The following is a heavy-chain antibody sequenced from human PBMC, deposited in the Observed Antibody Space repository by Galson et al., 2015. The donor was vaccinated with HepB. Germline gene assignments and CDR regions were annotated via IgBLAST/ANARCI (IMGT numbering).Heavy chain of an antibody. Sequence: SLRLSCAASGFTFDDYAMHWVRQVPGKGLEWVSGISRKSGNIGYAESVKGRLTISRDNARNTLYLQMNSLRIEDTALYYCAKDIGGGVSNLESWGQGTQVIVSS. V-gene: IGHV3-9*01. CDR3: AKDIGGGVSNLES. CDR1: GFTFDDYA. J-gene: IGHJ4*02. D-gene: IGHD2-8*02. CDR2: ISRKSGNI.